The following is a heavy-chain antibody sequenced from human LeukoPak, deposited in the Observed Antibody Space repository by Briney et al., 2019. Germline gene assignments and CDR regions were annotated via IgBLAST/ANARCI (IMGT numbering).Heavy chain of an antibody. CDR1: GDSVSNTAAG. V-gene: IGHV6-1*01. Sequence: SQTLSLTCVISGDSVSNTAAGWSWIRQSPSRGLEWLGRIYYRPQYRTQWFDDYAVSVRSRISINPDTSKNQFSLQLNSVTPEDTAIYYCARGGLVRGTINSLIAFDVWGQGTMVIVSS. CDR3: ARGGLVRGTINSLIAFDV. D-gene: IGHD3-10*01. CDR2: IYYRPQYRTQWFD. J-gene: IGHJ3*01.